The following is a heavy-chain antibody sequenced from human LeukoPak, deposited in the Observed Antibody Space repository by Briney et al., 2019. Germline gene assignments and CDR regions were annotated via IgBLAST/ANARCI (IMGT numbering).Heavy chain of an antibody. D-gene: IGHD6-25*01. V-gene: IGHV3-15*01. J-gene: IGHJ4*02. CDR2: IQRKVDGGPT. CDR3: STAFTATGAAGYFGY. Sequence: GGSLRLSCAASGFTFGDAWMTWVRQAPGRGLEWVGRIQRKVDGGPTYFAAPVKGRFTISRDDSKNTLYLQMNSLKTEDTAVYYCSTAFTATGAAGYFGYWGQGALVTVSS. CDR1: GFTFGDAW.